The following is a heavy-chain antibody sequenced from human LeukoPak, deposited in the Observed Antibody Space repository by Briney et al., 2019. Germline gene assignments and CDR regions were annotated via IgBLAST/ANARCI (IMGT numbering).Heavy chain of an antibody. CDR2: MNPNSGNT. Sequence: ASVKVSCKASGYTFTSYDINWVRQATGQGLEWMGWMNPNSGNTGYAQKFQGSVTMTRNTSISTAYMELSSLRSEDTAVYYCARRLGYCSDGSCYSLNYWGQGTLVTVSS. D-gene: IGHD2-15*01. CDR1: GYTFTSYD. V-gene: IGHV1-8*01. CDR3: ARRLGYCSDGSCYSLNY. J-gene: IGHJ4*02.